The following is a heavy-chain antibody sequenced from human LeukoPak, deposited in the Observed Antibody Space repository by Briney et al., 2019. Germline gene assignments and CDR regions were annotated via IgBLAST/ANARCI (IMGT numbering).Heavy chain of an antibody. CDR1: GGSISSGGYY. V-gene: IGHV4-31*03. CDR3: ARASSTLRNDAFDI. Sequence: SQTLSLTCTASGGSISSGGYYWSWIRHHPGEGLEWLGNIYYTGRTYYNLSLKSRLSISVETSKNLFSLKLSSVTAADTAVYYCARASSTLRNDAFDIWGQGTKVTVSS. D-gene: IGHD2/OR15-2a*01. CDR2: IYYTGRT. J-gene: IGHJ3*02.